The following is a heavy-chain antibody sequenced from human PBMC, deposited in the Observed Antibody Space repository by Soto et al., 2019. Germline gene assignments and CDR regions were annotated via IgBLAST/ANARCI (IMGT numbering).Heavy chain of an antibody. D-gene: IGHD3-10*01. J-gene: IGHJ5*02. CDR2: MNPNSGNT. V-gene: IGHV1-8*01. Sequence: QVQLVQSGAEVKKPGASVKVSCKASGYTFTSYDINWVRQATGQGLEWMGWMNPNSGNTGYAQKFQGRVTMTRNTSIGTPYMGLRSRRPEEPAGYYCARAGECLHPSNGSDPWGQGPLVTVPS. CDR3: ARAGECLHPSNGSDP. CDR1: GYTFTSYD.